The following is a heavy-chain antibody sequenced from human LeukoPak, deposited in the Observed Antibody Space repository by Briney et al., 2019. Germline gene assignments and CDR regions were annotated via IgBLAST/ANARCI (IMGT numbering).Heavy chain of an antibody. CDR3: AGGALDS. CDR2: ISQDGREQ. J-gene: IGHJ4*02. Sequence: PGGSLRLSCAASGFTFSDYWMSWVRQAPGQGLEWVAKISQDGREQRFVDSVKGRFTISRDNGKNLLFLQMDSLRAEDTAVYYCAGGALDSWGPGTLISVSS. V-gene: IGHV3-7*04. CDR1: GFTFSDYW.